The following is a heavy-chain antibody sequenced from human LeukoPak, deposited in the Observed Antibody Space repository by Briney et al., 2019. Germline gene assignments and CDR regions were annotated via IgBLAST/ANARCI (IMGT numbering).Heavy chain of an antibody. CDR1: GGSFSGYY. J-gene: IGHJ4*02. D-gene: IGHD2-15*01. V-gene: IGHV4-38-2*02. CDR2: IDHSGST. CDR3: ARDLSYCNGGGCYSSGY. Sequence: SETLSLTCAVYGGSFSGYYWGWIRQPPGKGLEWIGSIDHSGSTYYIPSLKSRVTILVDTSKNQFSLKLSSVTAADTAVYYCARDLSYCNGGGCYSSGYWGQGTLVTVSS.